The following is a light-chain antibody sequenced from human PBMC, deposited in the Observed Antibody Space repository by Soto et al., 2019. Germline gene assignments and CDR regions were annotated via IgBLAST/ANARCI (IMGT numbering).Light chain of an antibody. J-gene: IGLJ3*02. CDR1: SGHSDYA. CDR3: QTWGTGIQV. Sequence: QPVLTQSPSASASLGASVKLTCTLSSGHSDYAIAWHQQQPEKGPRYLMRLNSDGSHNKGDEIPDRFSGSTSGAERYLTISSLQSEDEADYYCQTWGTGIQVFGGGTKLTVL. CDR2: LNSDGSH. V-gene: IGLV4-69*01.